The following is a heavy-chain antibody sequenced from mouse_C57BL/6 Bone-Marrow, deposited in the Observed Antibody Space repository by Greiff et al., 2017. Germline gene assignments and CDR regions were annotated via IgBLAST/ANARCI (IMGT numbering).Heavy chain of an antibody. J-gene: IGHJ4*01. Sequence: EVQLQQSGPELVKPGASVKISCKASGYTFTDYYMNWVKQSHGKSLEWIGDINPNNGGTSYNQKFKGKATLTVDKSSSTAYMGLRSLTSEDSAVYYCARSSIGDYWGQGTSVTVSS. V-gene: IGHV1-26*01. CDR3: ARSSIGDY. CDR2: INPNNGGT. CDR1: GYTFTDYY.